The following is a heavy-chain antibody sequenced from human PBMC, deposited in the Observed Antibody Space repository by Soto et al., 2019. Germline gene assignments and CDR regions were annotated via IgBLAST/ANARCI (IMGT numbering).Heavy chain of an antibody. CDR1: GGSFSGYF. CDR2: INHSGIT. V-gene: IGHV4-34*01. D-gene: IGHD1-1*01. CDR3: VRGPYNYNSRYFDY. Sequence: WETLSLTCTVSGGSFSGYFWTWIRQPPGKGLEWLAEINHSGITNYNPSVESRVSMSVDTSKNQFSLRLYSVTAADTAVYYCVRGPYNYNSRYFDYWGQGTLVTVSS. J-gene: IGHJ4*02.